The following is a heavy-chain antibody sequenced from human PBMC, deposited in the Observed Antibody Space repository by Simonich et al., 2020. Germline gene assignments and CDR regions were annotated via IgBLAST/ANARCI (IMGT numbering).Heavy chain of an antibody. J-gene: IGHJ3*02. D-gene: IGHD3-16*01. CDR2: INHSDST. V-gene: IGHV4-34*01. CDR3: ARPLGIVWAFDI. Sequence: QVQLQQWGAGLLKPSETLSLTCAVYGGSLSGYCWSWIRQPTGKGLEWIGEINHSDSTNYNPSLKSRVTISVDTSKNQFSLKLSSVTAADTAVYYCARPLGIVWAFDIWGQGTMVTVSS. CDR1: GGSLSGYC.